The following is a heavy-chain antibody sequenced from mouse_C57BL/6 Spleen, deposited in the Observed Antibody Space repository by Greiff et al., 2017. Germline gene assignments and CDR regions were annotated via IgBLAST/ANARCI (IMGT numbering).Heavy chain of an antibody. CDR1: GYTFTSYW. J-gene: IGHJ1*03. V-gene: IGHV1-52*01. Sequence: QVQLKQSGAELVRPGSSVKLSCKASGYTFTSYWMHWVKQRPIQGLEWIGNIDPSDSETHYNQKFKDKATLTVDKSSSTAYMQLSSLTSEDSAVXYCARYYGSSPHWYFDVWGTGTTVTVSS. CDR3: ARYYGSSPHWYFDV. D-gene: IGHD1-1*01. CDR2: IDPSDSET.